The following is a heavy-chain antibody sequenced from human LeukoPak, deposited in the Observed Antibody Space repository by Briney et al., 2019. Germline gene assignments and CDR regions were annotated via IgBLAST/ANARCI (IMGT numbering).Heavy chain of an antibody. D-gene: IGHD6-13*01. V-gene: IGHV3-30-3*01. J-gene: IGHJ4*02. CDR2: ISYDGSNK. CDR3: AREGLVLAAAGTGPYY. Sequence: GGSLRLSCAASGFTFGSYAMHWVRQAPGKGLEWVAVISYDGSNKYYADSVKGRFTISRDNSKNTLYLQMNSLRAEDTAVYYCAREGLVLAAAGTGPYYWGQGTLVTVSS. CDR1: GFTFGSYA.